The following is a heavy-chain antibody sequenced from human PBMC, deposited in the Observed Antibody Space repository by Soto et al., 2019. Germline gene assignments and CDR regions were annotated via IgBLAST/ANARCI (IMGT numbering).Heavy chain of an antibody. CDR3: ARGGRSTSPYYFDY. D-gene: IGHD2-2*01. CDR1: GYTFTSYD. Sequence: QVQLVQSGAEVKKPGASVKVSCKATGYTFTSYDINWVRQATGQGLEWMGWMNPNSGNTGFAQKFQGRVTMTRNTSISTAYMELSSLRSDDTAVYYCARGGRSTSPYYFDYWGHGTLVTVSS. J-gene: IGHJ4*01. CDR2: MNPNSGNT. V-gene: IGHV1-8*01.